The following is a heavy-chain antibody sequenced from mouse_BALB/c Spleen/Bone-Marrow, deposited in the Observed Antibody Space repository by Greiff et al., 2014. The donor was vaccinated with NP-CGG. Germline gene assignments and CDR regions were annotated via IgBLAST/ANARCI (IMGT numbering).Heavy chain of an antibody. Sequence: QVQLQQSGAELVKPGASVKLSCKASGYSFTNYYMYWVKRRPGQGLEWIGEINPSNGGTNFNEEFKNKATLTVDKSSSTAYMQLSSLTSEDSAVYYCTRSNYGYWYFDVWGAGTTVTVSS. D-gene: IGHD1-1*01. V-gene: IGHV1S81*02. CDR3: TRSNYGYWYFDV. CDR1: GYSFTNYY. J-gene: IGHJ1*01. CDR2: INPSNGGT.